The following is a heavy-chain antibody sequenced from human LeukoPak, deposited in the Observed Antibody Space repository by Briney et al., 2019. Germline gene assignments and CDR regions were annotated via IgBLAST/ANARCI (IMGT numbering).Heavy chain of an antibody. CDR1: GFTFSSYW. Sequence: GGSLRLSCAASGFTFSSYWMHWVRQAPGKGLMWVSRINSDESITSYADSVKGRFTISRDNAKNTLYLQMNSLRAEDTAVYYCARGYTSGWYLFGDYWGQGALVTVSS. CDR2: INSDESIT. J-gene: IGHJ4*02. CDR3: ARGYTSGWYLFGDY. V-gene: IGHV3-74*01. D-gene: IGHD6-19*01.